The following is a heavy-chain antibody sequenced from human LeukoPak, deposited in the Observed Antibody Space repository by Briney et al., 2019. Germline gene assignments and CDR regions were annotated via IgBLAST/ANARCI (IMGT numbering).Heavy chain of an antibody. D-gene: IGHD3-10*01. CDR1: GGSISSYY. J-gene: IGHJ4*02. Sequence: SETLSLTCTVSGGSISSYYWSWIRQPPGKGLEWIGYIYYSGSTNYNPSLKSRVTISVDTSKNQFSLKLSSVTAADTAVYYCARERTYGNYFDYWGQGALVTVSS. CDR3: ARERTYGNYFDY. V-gene: IGHV4-59*01. CDR2: IYYSGST.